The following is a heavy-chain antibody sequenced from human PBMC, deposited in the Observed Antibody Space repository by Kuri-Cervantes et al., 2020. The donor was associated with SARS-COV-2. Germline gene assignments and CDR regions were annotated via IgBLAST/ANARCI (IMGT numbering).Heavy chain of an antibody. Sequence: GGSLRLSCAASGFTFSDYYMSWIRQAPGKGLEWVSAISGSGGSTYYADSVKGRFTIPRDNSKNTLYLQMNSLRAEDTAVYYCATFYSNYGGGFDYWGQGTLVTVSS. J-gene: IGHJ4*02. CDR1: GFTFSDYY. CDR3: ATFYSNYGGGFDY. D-gene: IGHD4-11*01. CDR2: ISGSGGST. V-gene: IGHV3-23*01.